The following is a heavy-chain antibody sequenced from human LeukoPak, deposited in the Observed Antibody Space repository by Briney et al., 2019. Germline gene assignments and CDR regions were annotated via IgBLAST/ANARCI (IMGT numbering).Heavy chain of an antibody. Sequence: GGSLRLSCAASGFTFSSYGMHWVRQAPGKGLEWVAVISYDGSNKYYADSVKGRFTISRDNSKNTLYLQMDSLRADDTAVYYCARKGSVGPYFDYWGQGTLVTVSS. D-gene: IGHD6-19*01. CDR3: ARKGSVGPYFDY. J-gene: IGHJ4*02. CDR1: GFTFSSYG. V-gene: IGHV3-30*03. CDR2: ISYDGSNK.